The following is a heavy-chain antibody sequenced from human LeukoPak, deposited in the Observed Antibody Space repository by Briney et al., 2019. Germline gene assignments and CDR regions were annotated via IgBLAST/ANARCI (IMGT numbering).Heavy chain of an antibody. J-gene: IGHJ3*02. D-gene: IGHD3-22*01. Sequence: SETLSLTCTVSGGSINSNTYYWGWVRQSPGKGLEWIGSIHYSGSPYYYNYRGSTFYNPPLKSRITISVDTSKNQFSLKLTSVIAADTAIYYCARNDSGGFDAFDIWGQGTMVIVSS. V-gene: IGHV4-39*01. CDR1: GGSINSNTYY. CDR2: IHYSGSPYYYNYRGST. CDR3: ARNDSGGFDAFDI.